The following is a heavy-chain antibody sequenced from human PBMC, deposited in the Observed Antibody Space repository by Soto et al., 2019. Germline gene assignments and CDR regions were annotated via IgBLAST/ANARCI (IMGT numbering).Heavy chain of an antibody. V-gene: IGHV4-59*01. CDR2: IYYSGST. J-gene: IGHJ4*02. Sequence: PSETLSLTCTVSGGSISRYYWSWIRQPPGKGLEWIGYIYYSGSTNYNPSLKSRVTISVDTSKNQFSLTLSSVTAADTSVYYCARVSVVAAAAKRWSFDYWGQGTLVTVSS. CDR3: ARVSVVAAAAKRWSFDY. CDR1: GGSISRYY. D-gene: IGHD6-25*01.